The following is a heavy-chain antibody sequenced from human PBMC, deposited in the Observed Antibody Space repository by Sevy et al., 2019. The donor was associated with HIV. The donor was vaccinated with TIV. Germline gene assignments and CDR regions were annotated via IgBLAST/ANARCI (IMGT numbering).Heavy chain of an antibody. CDR2: ISSASGII. Sequence: GGSLRLSCAASGFRFNSYDMNWVRQAPGKGLEWVACISSASGIIHYANSVRGRFTISRDNAKNSLSLQMNSVRAGDTAMYYCARDKGQGWFDPWGQGTLVTVSS. CDR3: ARDKGQGWFDP. CDR1: GFRFNSYD. V-gene: IGHV3-21*01. J-gene: IGHJ5*02.